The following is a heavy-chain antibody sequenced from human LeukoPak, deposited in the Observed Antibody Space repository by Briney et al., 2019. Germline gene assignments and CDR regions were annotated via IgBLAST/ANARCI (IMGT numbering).Heavy chain of an antibody. CDR2: TNSDEGST. J-gene: IGHJ4*02. Sequence: PGGSLRLSCVASGFTFGSYWMHWVRQAPGKGLVWVSRTNSDEGSTSYADSVKGRFTISRDNAKNTLYLQMNSLRADDTAVYYCVRDDYSAYMHFDYWGQGTLVTVSS. CDR1: GFTFGSYW. CDR3: VRDDYSAYMHFDY. D-gene: IGHD4-17*01. V-gene: IGHV3-74*01.